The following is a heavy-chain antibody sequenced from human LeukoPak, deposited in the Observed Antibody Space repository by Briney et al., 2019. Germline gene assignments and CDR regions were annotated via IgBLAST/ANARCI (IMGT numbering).Heavy chain of an antibody. CDR1: GFTFSSYS. J-gene: IGHJ6*03. CDR3: ARDRAGWLYYYYYYMDV. CDR2: ISSSSSTI. D-gene: IGHD6-19*01. Sequence: PGGSLRLSCAASGFTFSSYSMSWVRQAPGKGLEWVSYISSSSSTIYYADSVKGRFTISRDNAKNSLYLQMNSLRAEGTAVYYCARDRAGWLYYYYYYMDVWGKGTTVTVSS. V-gene: IGHV3-48*01.